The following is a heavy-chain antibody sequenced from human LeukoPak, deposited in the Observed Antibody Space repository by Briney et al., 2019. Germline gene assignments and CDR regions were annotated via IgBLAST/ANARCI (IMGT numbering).Heavy chain of an antibody. CDR2: ISAYNGNT. CDR1: GYTFTSYG. Sequence: GASVKVSCKASGYTFTSYGISWVRQAPGQGLEWMGWISAYNGNTNYAQKLQGRVTMTTDTSTSIAYMELRSLRSDDTAVYYCARRPADYYGSGSYPDYWGQGILVTVSS. D-gene: IGHD3-10*01. V-gene: IGHV1-18*01. CDR3: ARRPADYYGSGSYPDY. J-gene: IGHJ4*02.